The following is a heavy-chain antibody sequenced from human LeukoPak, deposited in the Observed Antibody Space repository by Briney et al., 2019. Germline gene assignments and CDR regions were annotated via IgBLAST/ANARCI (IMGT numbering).Heavy chain of an antibody. Sequence: GRSLRLSCAASGFPFSSYGMHWVRQAPGKGLEWVAVISYDGSNKYYADSVKGRFTISRDNSKNTLYLQMNSLRAEDTAVYYCAKDYCSSTSCPNYWGQGTLVTVSS. CDR3: AKDYCSSTSCPNY. CDR1: GFPFSSYG. CDR2: ISYDGSNK. V-gene: IGHV3-30*18. J-gene: IGHJ4*02. D-gene: IGHD2-2*01.